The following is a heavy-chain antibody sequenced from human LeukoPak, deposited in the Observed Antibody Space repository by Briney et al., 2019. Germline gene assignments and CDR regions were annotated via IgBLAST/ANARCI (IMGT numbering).Heavy chain of an antibody. Sequence: GSLRLSCAASGFTFSSYSMNWVRQAPGKGLEWVSYISSSSSTIYYADSVKGRFTISRDNAKNSLYLQMNGLRAEDTAVYYCAREWRYGGHDAFDIWGQGTMVTVSS. J-gene: IGHJ3*02. V-gene: IGHV3-48*01. CDR1: GFTFSSYS. CDR2: ISSSSSTI. CDR3: AREWRYGGHDAFDI. D-gene: IGHD4-23*01.